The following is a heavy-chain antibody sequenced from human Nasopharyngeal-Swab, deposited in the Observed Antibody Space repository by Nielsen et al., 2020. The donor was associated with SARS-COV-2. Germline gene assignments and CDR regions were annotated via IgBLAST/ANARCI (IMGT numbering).Heavy chain of an antibody. Sequence: ASVKVSCKASGYTFTSYYMHWVRQAPGQGLEWMGIINPSGGSTSYAKKFQGRVTMTRDTSTSTVYMELSSLRSEDTAVYYCARSLNIVVVVAAKDYYYYGMDVWGQGTTVTVSS. J-gene: IGHJ6*02. CDR2: INPSGGST. V-gene: IGHV1-46*01. D-gene: IGHD2-15*01. CDR1: GYTFTSYY. CDR3: ARSLNIVVVVAAKDYYYYGMDV.